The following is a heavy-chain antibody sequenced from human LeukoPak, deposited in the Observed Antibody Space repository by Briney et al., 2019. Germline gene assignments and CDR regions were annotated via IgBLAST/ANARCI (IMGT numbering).Heavy chain of an antibody. D-gene: IGHD3-9*01. CDR1: GGSISSGSYY. CDR3: ARDDILTGFDY. V-gene: IGHV4-61*02. CDR2: IYTSGST. J-gene: IGHJ4*02. Sequence: SETLSLTCTVSGGSISSGSYYWSWVRQPAGKGLEWIGRIYTSGSTNYNPSLKSRVTISVDTSKNQFSLKLSSVTAADTAVYYCARDDILTGFDYWGQGTLVTVSS.